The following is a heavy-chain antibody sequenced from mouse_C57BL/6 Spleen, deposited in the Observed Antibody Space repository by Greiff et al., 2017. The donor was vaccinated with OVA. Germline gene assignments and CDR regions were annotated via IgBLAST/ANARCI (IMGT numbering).Heavy chain of an antibody. V-gene: IGHV1-54*01. CDR1: GYAFTNYL. D-gene: IGHD4-1*01. J-gene: IGHJ1*03. Sequence: QVQLQQSGAELVRPGTSVKVSCKASGYAFTNYLIEWVKQRPGQGLEWIGVINPGSGGTNYNEKFKGKATLTADKSYSTAYMQLSSLTSEDSAVYFCARGAGTSYWYFDVWGTGTTVTVSS. CDR2: INPGSGGT. CDR3: ARGAGTSYWYFDV.